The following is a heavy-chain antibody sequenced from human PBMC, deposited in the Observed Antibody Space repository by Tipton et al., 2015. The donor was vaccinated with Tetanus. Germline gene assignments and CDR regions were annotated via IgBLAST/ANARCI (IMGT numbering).Heavy chain of an antibody. CDR2: IIPASGAT. CDR1: GYALTSYH. V-gene: IGHV1-46*01. CDR3: VRDRAAAGGSDY. D-gene: IGHD6-25*01. Sequence: QSGAEVKKPGASVKVSCKASGYALTSYHMHWVRQAPGQGLEWMGGIIPASGATNYAHKFQGRVTMTADASTTTVHMELSNLRSDDTAVYYCVRDRAAAGGSDYWGQGTLVTV. J-gene: IGHJ4*02.